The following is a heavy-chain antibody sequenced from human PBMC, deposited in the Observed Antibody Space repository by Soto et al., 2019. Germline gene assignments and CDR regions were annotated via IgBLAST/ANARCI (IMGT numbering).Heavy chain of an antibody. CDR3: IFWSGYSRSDY. CDR1: GFTFSNAW. V-gene: IGHV3-15*07. Sequence: PGGSLRLSCAASGFTFSNAWMNWVRQAPGKGLEWVGRIKSKTDGGTTDYAAPVKGRFTISTDDSKNTLYLQMNSLKTEDTAVYYCIFWSGYSRSDYWGQGTLVTVSS. D-gene: IGHD3-3*01. CDR2: IKSKTDGGTT. J-gene: IGHJ4*02.